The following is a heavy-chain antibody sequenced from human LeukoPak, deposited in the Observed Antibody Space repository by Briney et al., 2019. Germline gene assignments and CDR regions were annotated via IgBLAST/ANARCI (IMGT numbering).Heavy chain of an antibody. CDR3: AGGRDRSQLYFDS. CDR1: GFTFSSYW. Sequence: PGGSLRLSCAASGFTFSSYWMHWVRQAPGKGLVWVSRIDSDGSRISYVDSVEGRFTISRDNAKNTLYLQMNSLRAEDTAVYYCAGGRDRSQLYFDSWGQGTLVTVSS. J-gene: IGHJ4*02. D-gene: IGHD5-24*01. CDR2: IDSDGSRI. V-gene: IGHV3-74*01.